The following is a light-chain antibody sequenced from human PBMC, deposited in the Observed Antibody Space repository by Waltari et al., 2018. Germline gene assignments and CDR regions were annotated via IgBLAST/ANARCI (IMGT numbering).Light chain of an antibody. J-gene: IGKJ4*01. V-gene: IGKV1-9*01. CDR3: QQLRSSLT. CDR1: EGISNY. Sequence: IQLTQSPSSLSTSVRDWVTVTCRASEGISNYVAWYQEIPGIAPKLLIYGASTLQSGGPSEFSGSGSETDFTLTISSLQPVHFATYFCQQLRSSLTFGGGTKVKIK. CDR2: GAS.